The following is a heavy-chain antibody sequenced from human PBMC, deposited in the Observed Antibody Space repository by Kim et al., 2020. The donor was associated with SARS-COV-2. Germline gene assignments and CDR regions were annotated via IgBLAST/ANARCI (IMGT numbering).Heavy chain of an antibody. J-gene: IGHJ4*02. V-gene: IGHV4-39*01. CDR2: ISDSGST. CDR1: GDSISSSSSY. CDR3: ARHVPNSSGRFDY. Sequence: SETLSLTCTVSGDSISSSSSYWGWIRQPPGKGLEWIECISDSGSTFNNPSLKSRVTISVVRSKNQFSLKLSSVTAADTAVYYCARHVPNSSGRFDYWGQGTLVTVSS. D-gene: IGHD6-19*01.